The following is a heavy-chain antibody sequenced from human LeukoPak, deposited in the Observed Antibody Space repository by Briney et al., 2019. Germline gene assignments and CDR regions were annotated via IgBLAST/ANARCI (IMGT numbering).Heavy chain of an antibody. J-gene: IGHJ5*02. CDR1: GGSFSGYY. Sequence: SETLSLTCAVYGGSFSGYYWSWIRQPPGKGLEWIGEINHSGSTNYNPSLKSRVTISVDTSKNQFSLKLSSVTAADTAVYYCARSPPYGSGSYWWFDPWGQGTLVTVSS. D-gene: IGHD3-10*01. V-gene: IGHV4-34*01. CDR3: ARSPPYGSGSYWWFDP. CDR2: INHSGST.